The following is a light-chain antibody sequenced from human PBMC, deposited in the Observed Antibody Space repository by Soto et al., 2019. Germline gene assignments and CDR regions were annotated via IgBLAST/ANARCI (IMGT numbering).Light chain of an antibody. J-gene: IGKJ4*01. Sequence: EIVMTQSPATLSVSPGERATLSCRASQSIRNNLAWYQQKLGQAPRLLIYSASIRATGIPARFSGSGSGTEFTLTISSLQSEDFAVYYCQQYKSWPPITFGGGTKVEIK. CDR1: QSIRNN. CDR2: SAS. CDR3: QQYKSWPPIT. V-gene: IGKV3-15*01.